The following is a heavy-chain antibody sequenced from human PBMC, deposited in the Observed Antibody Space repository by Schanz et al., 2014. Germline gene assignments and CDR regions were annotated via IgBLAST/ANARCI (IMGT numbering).Heavy chain of an antibody. Sequence: QVQLIQSGAEVKKPGASVKVSCEASRYTFNTYGLNWVRQAPGQGLEWMGWISAYNGNTNYAQKLQGRVTMTTDTSTSTAYMELNSLNSDDTAVYYCATLDYADSVSWGQGTLVIVSS. V-gene: IGHV1-18*01. CDR2: ISAYNGNT. CDR1: RYTFNTYG. CDR3: ATLDYADSVS. J-gene: IGHJ5*02. D-gene: IGHD4-17*01.